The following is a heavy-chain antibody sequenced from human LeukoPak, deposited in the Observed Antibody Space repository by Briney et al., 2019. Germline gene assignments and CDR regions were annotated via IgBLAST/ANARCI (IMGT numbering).Heavy chain of an antibody. Sequence: SETLSLTCAVSGGSISSGGYSWSWIRQPPGKGLEWIGYIYHSGSTYYNPSLKSRVTISVDRSKNQFSLKLSSVTAADTAVYYCARAYSSSWYGFGNWFDPWGQGTLVTVSS. J-gene: IGHJ5*02. CDR1: GGSISSGGYS. CDR3: ARAYSSSWYGFGNWFDP. V-gene: IGHV4-30-2*01. D-gene: IGHD6-13*01. CDR2: IYHSGST.